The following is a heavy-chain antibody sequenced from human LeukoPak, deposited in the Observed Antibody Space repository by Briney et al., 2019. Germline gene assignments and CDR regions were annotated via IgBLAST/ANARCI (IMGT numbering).Heavy chain of an antibody. D-gene: IGHD4/OR15-4a*01. J-gene: IGHJ4*02. Sequence: PGGSLRLSCAASGFTVSSNSMSWVRQAPGKGLEWVSFIYSDNTHYSDSVKGRFTISRDNSKNTLYLQMNSLRAEDTAVYYCARRAGAYSRPYDDWGQGTLVTVSS. CDR1: GFTVSSNS. CDR3: ARRAGAYSRPYDD. CDR2: IYSDNT. V-gene: IGHV3-53*01.